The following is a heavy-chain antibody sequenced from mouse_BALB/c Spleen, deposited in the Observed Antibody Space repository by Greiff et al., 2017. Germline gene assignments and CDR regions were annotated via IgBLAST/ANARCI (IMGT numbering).Heavy chain of an antibody. CDR1: GFSLTSYG. V-gene: IGHV2-5-1*01. D-gene: IGHD1-1*01. CDR2: VWRGGST. Sequence: VQLQESGPSLVQPSHSLSITCTVSGFSLTSYGVHWVRQSPGKGLEWLGVVWRGGSTDYNAAFMSRLSITKDNSKSQVFFKMNSLQADDTAIYYCAKNEGRGDAMDYWGQGTSVTVSS. J-gene: IGHJ4*01. CDR3: AKNEGRGDAMDY.